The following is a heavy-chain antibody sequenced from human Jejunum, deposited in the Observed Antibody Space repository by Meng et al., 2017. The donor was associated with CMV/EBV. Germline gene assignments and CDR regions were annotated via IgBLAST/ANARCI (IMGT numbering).Heavy chain of an antibody. Sequence: FITYAIHWVRQAPGKGLEWLSVLSYDGNNKYYADSVKGRFTLSRDISNDTVHLQMNSLRPEDSAVYYCARAVASYHYYYYGMDVWGPGTTVTVSS. CDR2: LSYDGNNK. CDR3: ARAVASYHYYYYGMDV. D-gene: IGHD6-19*01. J-gene: IGHJ6*02. CDR1: FITYA. V-gene: IGHV3-30-3*01.